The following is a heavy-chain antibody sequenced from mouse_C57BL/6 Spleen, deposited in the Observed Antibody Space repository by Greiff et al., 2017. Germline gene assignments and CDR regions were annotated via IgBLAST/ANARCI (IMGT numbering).Heavy chain of an antibody. Sequence: VQLQQPGAELVMPGASVKLSCKASGYTFTSYWMHWVKQRPGQGLEWIGDIDPSDSYTNYNQKFKGKSTLTVDKSSSTAYMQLSSLTSEDSAVYYCARWGGNCYAMDYWGQGTSVTVSS. J-gene: IGHJ4*01. CDR2: IDPSDSYT. CDR1: GYTFTSYW. V-gene: IGHV1-69*01. D-gene: IGHD1-1*01. CDR3: ARWGGNCYAMDY.